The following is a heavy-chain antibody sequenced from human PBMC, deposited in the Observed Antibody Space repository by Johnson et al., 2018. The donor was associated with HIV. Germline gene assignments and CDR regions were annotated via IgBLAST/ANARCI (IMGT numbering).Heavy chain of an antibody. CDR3: AKGIAAAGTGAFDI. D-gene: IGHD6-13*01. CDR1: GFTFSNYD. CDR2: IGTAGDT. Sequence: VQLVESGGGLVKPGGSLRLSCAASGFTFSNYDMHWVRQATGKGLEWVSAIGTAGDTYYPGSVKGRFTISRDNSKNTLYLQMNSLRAEDTAVYYCAKGIAAAGTGAFDIWGQGTMVTVSS. J-gene: IGHJ3*02. V-gene: IGHV3-13*01.